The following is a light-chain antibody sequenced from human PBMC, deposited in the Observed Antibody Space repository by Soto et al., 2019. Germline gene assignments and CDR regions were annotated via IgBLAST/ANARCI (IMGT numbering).Light chain of an antibody. J-gene: IGLJ2*01. V-gene: IGLV2-11*01. CDR2: DVS. Sequence: QSALTQPRSVSGSPGQSVTISCTGTSSDVGGYNYVSWYQQHPGKAPKLMIYDVSKRPSGVPDRFSGSKSGNTPSLTISGLQAEDEADYYCCSYAGSYTFVVFGGGTKVTVL. CDR1: SSDVGGYNY. CDR3: CSYAGSYTFVV.